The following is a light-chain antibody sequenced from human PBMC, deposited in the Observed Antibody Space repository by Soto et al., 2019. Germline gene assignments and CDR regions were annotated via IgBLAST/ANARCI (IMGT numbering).Light chain of an antibody. Sequence: FQITQAPSSLCASVGARVTITCQASQDIGNFLTWYQQKPGRAPVLLIYDAANLATGVPPRFSGSGSGRDFTLTISSLQPEDIAAYYCQQYDGRPITFSQGTRLEIK. V-gene: IGKV1-33*01. CDR1: QDIGNF. CDR3: QQYDGRPIT. J-gene: IGKJ5*01. CDR2: DAA.